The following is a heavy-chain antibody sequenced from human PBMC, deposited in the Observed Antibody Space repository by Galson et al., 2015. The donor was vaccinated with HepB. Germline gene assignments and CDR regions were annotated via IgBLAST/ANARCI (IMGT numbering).Heavy chain of an antibody. J-gene: IGHJ5*02. CDR1: GGTFSSYA. CDR3: AREAAPTYYDFWSGRDWFDP. CDR2: IIPILGIA. V-gene: IGHV1-69*10. Sequence: VKVSCKASGGTFSSYAISWVRQAPGQGLEWMGRIIPILGIANYAQKFQGRVTITADKSTSTAYMELSSLRSEDTAVYYCAREAAPTYYDFWSGRDWFDPWGQGTLVTVSS. D-gene: IGHD3-3*01.